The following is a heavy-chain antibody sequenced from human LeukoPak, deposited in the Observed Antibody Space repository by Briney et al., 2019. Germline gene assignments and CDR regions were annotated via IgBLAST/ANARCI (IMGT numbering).Heavy chain of an antibody. CDR3: ARDRDPGYYDSNGYLRVNAFDI. CDR1: GFTFSNYE. J-gene: IGHJ3*02. D-gene: IGHD3-22*01. CDR2: LTTSGSTK. Sequence: AGGSLRLSCATSGFTFSNYEMNWVRQAPGKGLEWISYLTTSGSTKYYADSVKGRFTISRDNAKNSLFLQMNSLRAEDTAVYYCARDRDPGYYDSNGYLRVNAFDIWGQGTMVTVSS. V-gene: IGHV3-48*03.